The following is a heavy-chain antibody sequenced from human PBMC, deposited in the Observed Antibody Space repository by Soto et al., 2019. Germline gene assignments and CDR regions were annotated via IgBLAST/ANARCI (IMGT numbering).Heavy chain of an antibody. CDR2: INAGNGNT. CDR3: ARAVGGPTSNLDY. Sequence: QVQLVQSGAEEKKPGASVKVSCKASGYTFTSYAMHWVRQAPGQRLEWMGWINAGNGNTEYSQKFQGRVTITRDTSASTAYMELSSLRSEDTAVYYCARAVGGPTSNLDYWGQGTLVTVSS. D-gene: IGHD3-16*01. CDR1: GYTFTSYA. J-gene: IGHJ4*02. V-gene: IGHV1-3*05.